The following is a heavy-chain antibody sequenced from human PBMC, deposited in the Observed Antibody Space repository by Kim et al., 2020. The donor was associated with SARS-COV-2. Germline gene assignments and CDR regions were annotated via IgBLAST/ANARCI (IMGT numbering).Heavy chain of an antibody. V-gene: IGHV1-46*03. CDR1: GYTFTSYY. CDR2: IXXSGGST. Sequence: ASVKVSCKASGYTFTSYYLHWVRQAPGQGLEXXGIIXXSGGSTSYAQKFQGRVTXXXDTXXSTVXXELXSLRSXXTAVXXCAXGXTVXXQYXXXYY. D-gene: IGHD3-10*01. J-gene: IGHJ6*01. CDR3: AXGXTVXXQYXXXYY.